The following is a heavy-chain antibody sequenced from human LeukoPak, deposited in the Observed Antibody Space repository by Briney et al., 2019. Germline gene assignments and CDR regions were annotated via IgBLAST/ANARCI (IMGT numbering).Heavy chain of an antibody. CDR2: INSDGSST. J-gene: IGHJ4*02. V-gene: IGHV3-74*01. CDR3: AREILAPGKTHDF. CDR1: GFTFSSYW. Sequence: GGSLRLSCAASGFTFSSYWMHWVRQAPGKGLVWVSRINSDGSSTSYADSVKGRFTISRDNAKNTLYLQMNSLRAEDTAVYYCAREILAPGKTHDFWGQGTLVTVSS.